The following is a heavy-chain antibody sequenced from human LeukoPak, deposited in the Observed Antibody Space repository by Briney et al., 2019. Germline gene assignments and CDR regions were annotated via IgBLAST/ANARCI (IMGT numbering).Heavy chain of an antibody. CDR2: IKSKTDGGTT. J-gene: IGHJ4*02. Sequence: GGSLRLSCAASGFTLSNAWMSWVRQAPGKGLEWVGRIKSKTDGGTTDYAAPVKGRFTISRDDSKNTLYLQMNSLKTDDTAVYYCTSDQNDYGEYYFDYWGQGTLVTVSS. D-gene: IGHD4-17*01. V-gene: IGHV3-15*01. CDR1: GFTLSNAW. CDR3: TSDQNDYGEYYFDY.